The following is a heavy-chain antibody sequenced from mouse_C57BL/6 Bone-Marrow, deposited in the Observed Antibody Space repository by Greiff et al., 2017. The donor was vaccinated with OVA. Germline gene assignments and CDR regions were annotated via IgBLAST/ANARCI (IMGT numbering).Heavy chain of an antibody. Sequence: VQLQQSGAELVRPGTSVKMSCKASGYTFTNYWIGWAKQRPGHGLEWIGDIYPGGGYTNYNEKFKGKATLTADKSSSTAYMQFSSLTSEDSAIYYCASSITTVEGYFDVWGTGTTVTVSS. J-gene: IGHJ1*03. D-gene: IGHD1-1*01. CDR1: GYTFTNYW. CDR2: IYPGGGYT. V-gene: IGHV1-63*01. CDR3: ASSITTVEGYFDV.